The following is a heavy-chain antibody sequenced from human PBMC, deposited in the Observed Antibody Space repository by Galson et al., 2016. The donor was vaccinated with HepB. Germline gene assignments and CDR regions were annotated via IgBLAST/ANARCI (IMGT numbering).Heavy chain of an antibody. CDR1: GGSISTYS. Sequence: TLSLTCSVSGGSISTYSWSWIRQPPGKGLEWIAYLYHTGSTNYNPSLKSRVPLSLDTPKSHFSLRLNSVTAADTAVYSCARNFGDNVDGAFDSWGQGTLVTVSS. J-gene: IGHJ4*02. CDR2: LYHTGST. V-gene: IGHV4-59*01. CDR3: ARNFGDNVDGAFDS. D-gene: IGHD4-17*01.